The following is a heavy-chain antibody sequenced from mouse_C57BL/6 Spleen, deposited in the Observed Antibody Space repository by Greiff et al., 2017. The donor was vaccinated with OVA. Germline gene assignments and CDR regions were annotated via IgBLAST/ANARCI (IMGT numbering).Heavy chain of an antibody. D-gene: IGHD1-3*01. Sequence: QVQLKQSGPELVKPGASVKLSCKASGYTFTSYDINWVKQRPGQGLERIGWIYPRDGSTKYNEKFKGKATLTVDTSSSTAYMELHSLTSEDSAVYFCARHEGKDYFDYWGQGTTLTVSS. V-gene: IGHV1-85*01. CDR3: ARHEGKDYFDY. CDR2: IYPRDGST. J-gene: IGHJ2*01. CDR1: GYTFTSYD.